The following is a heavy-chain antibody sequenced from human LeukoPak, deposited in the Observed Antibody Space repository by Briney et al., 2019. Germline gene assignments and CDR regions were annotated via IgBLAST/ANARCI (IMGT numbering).Heavy chain of an antibody. Sequence: GGSLRLSCAASGFTFSSYAMSWVRQAPGKGLEWVSAISGSGGSTYYADSVKGRFTISRDNSKNTLYLQMNSLGAEDTAVYYCAKDLEGPYYYGSGSYYPAYYFDYWGQGTLVTVSS. J-gene: IGHJ4*02. CDR2: ISGSGGST. D-gene: IGHD3-10*01. CDR1: GFTFSSYA. V-gene: IGHV3-23*01. CDR3: AKDLEGPYYYGSGSYYPAYYFDY.